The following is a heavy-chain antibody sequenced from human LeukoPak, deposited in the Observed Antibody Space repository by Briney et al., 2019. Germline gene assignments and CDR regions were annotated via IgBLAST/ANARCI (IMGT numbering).Heavy chain of an antibody. CDR1: GFTFNNYG. Sequence: GGSLRLSCAASGFTFNNYGLIWVRQAPGKGLEWVAAINDGGGTMYAAFVEGRFTISRDNSKNTLFLQMNSLRAEDTALYYCAKGSSGYFADLWGQGPLVTVSS. V-gene: IGHV3-23*01. D-gene: IGHD3-22*01. J-gene: IGHJ5*02. CDR2: INDGGGT. CDR3: AKGSSGYFADL.